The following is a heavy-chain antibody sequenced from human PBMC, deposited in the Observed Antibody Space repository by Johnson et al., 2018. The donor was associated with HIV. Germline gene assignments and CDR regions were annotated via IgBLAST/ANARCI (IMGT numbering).Heavy chain of an antibody. CDR1: GFTFSSYA. V-gene: IGHV3-30-3*01. CDR2: ISYDGSNK. J-gene: IGHJ3*02. Sequence: QVQLVESGGGVVQPGRSLRLSCAASGFTFSSYAMHWVRQAPGKGLEWVAVISYDGSNKYYADSVRRRFTISRDNSKNTLYLQMNSLRAEDTAVYYCARDKGGIVGYDAFDIWGQGTMVTVSS. D-gene: IGHD1-26*01. CDR3: ARDKGGIVGYDAFDI.